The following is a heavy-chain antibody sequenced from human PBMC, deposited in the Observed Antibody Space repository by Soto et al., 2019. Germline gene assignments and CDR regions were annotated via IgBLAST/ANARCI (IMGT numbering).Heavy chain of an antibody. Sequence: QVQLQESGPGLVKPSETLSLTCTVSGGSVSSGSYYWSWIRQPPGKGLEWIGNIYYSGSTNYNPSLKSRVTISVDTSKNQFSLKLSSVTAADTAVYYCARATDAFDIWGQGTMVTVSS. CDR3: ARATDAFDI. V-gene: IGHV4-61*01. J-gene: IGHJ3*02. D-gene: IGHD5-12*01. CDR1: GGSVSSGSYY. CDR2: IYYSGST.